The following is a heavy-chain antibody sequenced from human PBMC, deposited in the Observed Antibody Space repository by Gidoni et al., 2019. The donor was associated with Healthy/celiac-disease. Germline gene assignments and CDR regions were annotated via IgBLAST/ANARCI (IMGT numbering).Heavy chain of an antibody. CDR3: ARGARYFDWTYAFDI. CDR2: IWYDGSNK. D-gene: IGHD3-9*01. V-gene: IGHV3-33*01. Sequence: QVQLVESGGGVVQPGRSLRLSCAASGFTFSSYGMHWVRQAPGKGLGWVAVIWYDGSNKYYADSVKGRFTISRDNSKNTLYLQMNSLRAEDTAVYYCARGARYFDWTYAFDIWGQGTMVTVSS. J-gene: IGHJ3*02. CDR1: GFTFSSYG.